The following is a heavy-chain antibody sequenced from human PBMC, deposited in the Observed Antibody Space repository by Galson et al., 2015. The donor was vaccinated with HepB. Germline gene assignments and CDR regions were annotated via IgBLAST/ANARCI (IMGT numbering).Heavy chain of an antibody. V-gene: IGHV3-9*01. CDR3: AKDGYFSNFGYYYYMDV. J-gene: IGHJ6*03. Sequence: SLRLSCAASGFTFDDYAMHWVRQAPGKGLEWVSGISWNSGSIGYADSVKGRFTISRDNSKNTLYLQMNSLRAEDTAVYYCAKDGYFSNFGYYYYMDVWGKGTTVTVSS. D-gene: IGHD3-3*02. CDR2: ISWNSGSI. CDR1: GFTFDDYA.